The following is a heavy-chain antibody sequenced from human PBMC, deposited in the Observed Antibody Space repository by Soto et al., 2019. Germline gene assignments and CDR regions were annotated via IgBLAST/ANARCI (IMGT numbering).Heavy chain of an antibody. Sequence: QVQLQESGPGLVKPSETLSLTCTVSGGSISTYYWSWIRQPPGKGLEWIGYICYSGNTHYNPSLKRRATISVDTSKNQFSLRLASVTAADTAVYYCARDLVSSGYFDYWGQGIPVTVSS. CDR3: ARDLVSSGYFDY. CDR1: GGSISTYY. V-gene: IGHV4-59*01. J-gene: IGHJ4*02. D-gene: IGHD1-26*01. CDR2: ICYSGNT.